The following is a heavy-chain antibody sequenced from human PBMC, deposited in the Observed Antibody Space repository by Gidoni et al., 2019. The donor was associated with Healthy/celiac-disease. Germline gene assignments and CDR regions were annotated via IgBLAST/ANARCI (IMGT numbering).Heavy chain of an antibody. CDR3: AKDLLWFGELSGY. CDR1: GFTFSSYA. Sequence: EVQLLESGGGLVQPGGSLSLSCAASGFTFSSYAMSWFRQAPGKGLEWVSAISGSGGSTYYADSVKGRFTISRDNSKNTLYLQMNSLRAEDTAVYYCAKDLLWFGELSGYWGQGTLVTVSS. D-gene: IGHD3-10*01. CDR2: ISGSGGST. J-gene: IGHJ4*02. V-gene: IGHV3-23*01.